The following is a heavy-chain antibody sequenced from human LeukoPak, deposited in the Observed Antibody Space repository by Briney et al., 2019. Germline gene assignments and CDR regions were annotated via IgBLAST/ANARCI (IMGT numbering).Heavy chain of an antibody. J-gene: IGHJ5*02. CDR1: GYTFTNYG. V-gene: IGHV1-18*01. D-gene: IGHD2-2*01. CDR2: ISAYNGNA. Sequence: GASVKVSCKASGYTFTNYGISWVRQAPGQGLEWMGWISAYNGNADYAQKFQGRVTMTTDTSTSIGYMELRSLRSDDTAVYYCARGGNRGSDIVVAKQNWFDPWGQGTLVTVSS. CDR3: ARGGNRGSDIVVAKQNWFDP.